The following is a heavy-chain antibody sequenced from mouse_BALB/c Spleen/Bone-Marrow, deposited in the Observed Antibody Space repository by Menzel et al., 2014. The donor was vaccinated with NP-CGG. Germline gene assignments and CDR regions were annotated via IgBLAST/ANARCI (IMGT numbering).Heavy chain of an antibody. V-gene: IGHV5-12-1*01. Sequence: EVKVEESGGGLVKPGGSLKLSCAASGFAFSSYDMSWVRQTPEKRLEWVAYISSGGGSTYYPDTVKGRINISRDNAKNPLYLHMISLTSEDTAMYYCAREVLRDYFDYWGQGITLTVAS. CDR3: AREVLRDYFDY. D-gene: IGHD1-1*01. CDR2: ISSGGGST. CDR1: GFAFSSYD. J-gene: IGHJ2*01.